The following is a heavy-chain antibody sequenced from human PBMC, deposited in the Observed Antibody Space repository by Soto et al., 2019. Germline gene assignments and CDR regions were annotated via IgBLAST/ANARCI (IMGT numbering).Heavy chain of an antibody. V-gene: IGHV1-69*08. Sequence: QVQLVQSGAEMKKPGSSVKVSCKASGGTFSRHTITWLRQAPGQGLEWMGGIVPILGSANYAQTFRGRVTISADELTSTAYMELSSLRPDDTAMYYCAREGGSGELLSAWGQGSLVTVSP. CDR3: AREGGSGELLSA. J-gene: IGHJ5*02. CDR2: IVPILGSA. D-gene: IGHD3-10*01. CDR1: GGTFSRHT.